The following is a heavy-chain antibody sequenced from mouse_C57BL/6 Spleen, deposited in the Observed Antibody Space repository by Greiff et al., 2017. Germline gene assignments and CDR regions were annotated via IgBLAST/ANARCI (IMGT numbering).Heavy chain of an antibody. V-gene: IGHV5-12*01. Sequence: EVKLVESGGGLVQPGGSLKLSCAASGFTFSDSYMYWVRQTPEKRLEWVAYISNGGGSTYYPDTVKGRFTISSDNAKNHLYLQMSRLKSEDTAIYYCARGLHFFAWFAYGGQGTLVTVSA. CDR1: GFTFSDSY. CDR2: ISNGGGST. CDR3: ARGLHFFAWFAY. J-gene: IGHJ3*01.